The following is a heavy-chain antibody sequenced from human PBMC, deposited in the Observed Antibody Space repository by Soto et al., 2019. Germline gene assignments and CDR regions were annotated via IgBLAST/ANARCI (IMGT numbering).Heavy chain of an antibody. V-gene: IGHV4-59*01. CDR2: IYYSGST. Sequence: PSETLSFTCTVSGGSISSYYWSWIRQPPGKGLEWIGYIYYSGSTNYNPSLKSRVTISVDTSKNQFSLKLSSVTAADTAVYYCARTPPTHYGDYSFDYWGQGTLVTVSS. CDR1: GGSISSYY. D-gene: IGHD4-17*01. J-gene: IGHJ4*02. CDR3: ARTPPTHYGDYSFDY.